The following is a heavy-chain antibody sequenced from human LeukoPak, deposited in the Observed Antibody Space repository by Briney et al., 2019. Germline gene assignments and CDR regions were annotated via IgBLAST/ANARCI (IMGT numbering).Heavy chain of an antibody. CDR1: GGTFSSYA. CDR3: AREVRSGNYDFWSGYYYYGMDV. CDR2: IIPIFGTA. Sequence: SVKVSCKASGGTFSSYAISWVRQAPGQGLEWMGGIIPIFGTANYAQKFQGRVTITADESTSTAYMELSSLRSEDTAVYYCAREVRSGNYDFWSGYYYYGMDVWGQGTTVTVSS. D-gene: IGHD3-3*01. V-gene: IGHV1-69*13. J-gene: IGHJ6*02.